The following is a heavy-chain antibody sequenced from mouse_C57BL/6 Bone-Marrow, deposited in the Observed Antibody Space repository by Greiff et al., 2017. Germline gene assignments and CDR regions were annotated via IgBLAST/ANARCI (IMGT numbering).Heavy chain of an antibody. CDR3: ARGGITMDY. Sequence: QVQLQQPGAELVMPGASVKLSCKASGYTFTSYWMHWVKQRPGQGLEWIGEFDPSDSYTNYNQKFKGKSTLTVDKSSSTAYMQLSSLTSDDSAVYYGARGGITMDYWGQGTSVTVSS. D-gene: IGHD2-4*01. CDR1: GYTFTSYW. V-gene: IGHV1-69*01. CDR2: FDPSDSYT. J-gene: IGHJ4*01.